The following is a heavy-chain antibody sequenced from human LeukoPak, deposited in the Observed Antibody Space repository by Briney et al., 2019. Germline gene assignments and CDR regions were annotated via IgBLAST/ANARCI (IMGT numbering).Heavy chain of an antibody. V-gene: IGHV4-59*01. CDR2: IYYSGST. CDR3: ARGGIRRTFDN. D-gene: IGHD3-3*02. Sequence: SETLSLTCTVSGGSISTYYWNWIRQPPGKGLEWIGYIYYSGSTNYNPSLKSRVTISVDTSKNQFSLNLTSVTAADTAVYYCARGGIRRTFDNWGQGTLVTVSS. CDR1: GGSISTYY. J-gene: IGHJ4*02.